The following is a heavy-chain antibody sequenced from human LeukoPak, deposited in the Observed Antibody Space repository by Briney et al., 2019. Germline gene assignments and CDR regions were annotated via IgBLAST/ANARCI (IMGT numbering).Heavy chain of an antibody. CDR2: INPSGGST. CDR1: GYTFTGYY. Sequence: ASVKVSCKASGYTFTGYYMHWVRQAPGQGLEWMGIINPSGGSTSYAQKFQGRVTMTRDTSTSTVYMELSSLRSEDTTVYYCARGLRSNRGMATIFERLSGSEDYWGQGTLVTVSS. J-gene: IGHJ4*02. V-gene: IGHV1-46*01. D-gene: IGHD5-24*01. CDR3: ARGLRSNRGMATIFERLSGSEDY.